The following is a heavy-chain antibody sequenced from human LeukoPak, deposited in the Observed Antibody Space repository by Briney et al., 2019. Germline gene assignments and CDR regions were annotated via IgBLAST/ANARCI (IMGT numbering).Heavy chain of an antibody. V-gene: IGHV3-64D*06. CDR3: VKLSGSSWVYYYYGMDV. CDR2: ISSNGDRT. CDR1: GFTFSSYA. J-gene: IGHJ6*02. Sequence: GGSLRLSCAASGFTFSSYAMSWVRQAPGKGLEYVSGISSNGDRTFYADSVKGRFTISRDNSKNTLYLQVSSLRAEDTAVYYCVKLSGSSWVYYYYGMDVWGQGTTVTVSS. D-gene: IGHD6-13*01.